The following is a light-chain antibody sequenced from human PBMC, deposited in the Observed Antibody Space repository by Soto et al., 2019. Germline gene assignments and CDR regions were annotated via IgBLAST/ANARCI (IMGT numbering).Light chain of an antibody. CDR2: GNS. J-gene: IGLJ1*01. V-gene: IGLV1-40*01. CDR3: QSYDSSLSEV. Sequence: QSVLTQPPSVSGAPGQRVTISCTGSSSNIGAGYDVHWYQQLPGTAPKLLIYGNSNRPSGVPDRFSGSKSGTSASLAITGLQAEEEADYYRQSYDSSLSEVFGTATKVTVL. CDR1: SSNIGAGYD.